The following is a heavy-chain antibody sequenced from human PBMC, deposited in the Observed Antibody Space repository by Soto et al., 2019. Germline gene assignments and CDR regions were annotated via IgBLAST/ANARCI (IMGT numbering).Heavy chain of an antibody. CDR3: ARGTIVVVVAANNGMDV. CDR1: GNTVPNYA. D-gene: IGHD2-15*01. J-gene: IGHJ6*02. CDR2: INGGNGNT. V-gene: IGHV1-3*01. Sequence: ASVKVSCKASGNTVPNYAIHWVRQAPGQRLEWMGWINGGNGNTYYSEHFQGRVTFTRDTSASTAYMELSSLRSEDTAVYYCARGTIVVVVAANNGMDVWGQGTTVTVSS.